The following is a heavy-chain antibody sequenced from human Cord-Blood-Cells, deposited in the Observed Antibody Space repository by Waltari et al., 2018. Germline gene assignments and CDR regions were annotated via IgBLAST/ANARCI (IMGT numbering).Heavy chain of an antibody. J-gene: IGHJ3*02. CDR2: SNPNSGGT. CDR3: ARGGIAAAGTDAFDI. Sequence: QVQLVQSGAEVKKPGASVKVSCKASGYTFTGYYMHWVRQAPGQGLEWMGWSNPNSGGTNYAQKFQGWVTMTRDTSISTAYMELSRLRSDDTAVYYCARGGIAAAGTDAFDIWGQGTMVTVSS. D-gene: IGHD6-13*01. CDR1: GYTFTGYY. V-gene: IGHV1-2*04.